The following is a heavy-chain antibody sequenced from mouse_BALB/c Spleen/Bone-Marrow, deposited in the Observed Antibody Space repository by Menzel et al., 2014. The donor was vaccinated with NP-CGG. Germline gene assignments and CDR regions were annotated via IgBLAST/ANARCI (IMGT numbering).Heavy chain of an antibody. D-gene: IGHD1-1*01. J-gene: IGHJ4*01. CDR2: ISSGGSYT. CDR1: GFTFSSYT. V-gene: IGHV5-6-4*01. Sequence: EVMLVESGGGLVKPGGSLKLSCAASGFTFSSYTMSWVRQTPEKRLEWVATISSGGSYTYYPDSVKGRFTISRDNAKNTLYLQMSSLESEDTAMYYCTRDPFYYGSSYAMDYWGQGTSVTVSS. CDR3: TRDPFYYGSSYAMDY.